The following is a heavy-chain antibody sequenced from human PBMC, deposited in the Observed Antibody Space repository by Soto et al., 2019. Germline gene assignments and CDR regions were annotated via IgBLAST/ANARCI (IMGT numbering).Heavy chain of an antibody. CDR2: ISSTSSYI. J-gene: IGHJ6*02. V-gene: IGHV3-21*01. Sequence: GGSLRLSCAASGFTFSSYTMNWVRQAPGKGLEWVSSISSTSSYIYYADSLKGRFTISRDNAKNSLYLQMSSLRAEDTAVYYCARAEGGCSSTSCHSCGMDVWGQGTTVTVSS. D-gene: IGHD2-2*01. CDR3: ARAEGGCSSTSCHSCGMDV. CDR1: GFTFSSYT.